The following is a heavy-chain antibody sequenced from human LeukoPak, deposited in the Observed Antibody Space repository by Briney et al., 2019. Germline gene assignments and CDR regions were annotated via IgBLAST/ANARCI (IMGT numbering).Heavy chain of an antibody. CDR2: INHSGST. V-gene: IGHV4-34*01. CDR3: ARDQRWLQLPFDY. D-gene: IGHD5-24*01. Sequence: SETLSLTCAVYGGSFSGYYWSWIRQPPGKGLEWIGEINHSGSTNYNPSLKSRVTISVDTSKNLFSLKLSSVTAADTAVYYCARDQRWLQLPFDYWGQGTLVTVSS. J-gene: IGHJ4*02. CDR1: GGSFSGYY.